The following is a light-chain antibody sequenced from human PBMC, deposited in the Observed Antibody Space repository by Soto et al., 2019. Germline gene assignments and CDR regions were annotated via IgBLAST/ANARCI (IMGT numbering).Light chain of an antibody. J-gene: IGLJ1*01. V-gene: IGLV2-14*01. CDR3: SSYTSSSTPYV. CDR2: EVS. CDR1: SDDVGGYKH. Sequence: QSALTQPASVSGSPGQSITISCTGTSDDVGGYKHVSWYQQHPGKAPKLMIYEVSNRPSGVSNRFSGSKSGNTASLTISGLQAEDEADYYCSSYTSSSTPYVFGTGTKLTVL.